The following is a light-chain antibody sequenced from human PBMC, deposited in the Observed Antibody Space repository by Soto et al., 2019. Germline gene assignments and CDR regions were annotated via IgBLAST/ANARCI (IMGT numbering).Light chain of an antibody. Sequence: EIVMTQSPVTLSVSPGERATLSCRASQSVSSNLAWYQQKPGQAPRLLIYGASTRATGIPARFGGSGSGTEFTLTISSLQSEDFSVYYCHQYNDWPRTFGQGTKVEIK. V-gene: IGKV3D-15*01. CDR3: HQYNDWPRT. J-gene: IGKJ1*01. CDR2: GAS. CDR1: QSVSSN.